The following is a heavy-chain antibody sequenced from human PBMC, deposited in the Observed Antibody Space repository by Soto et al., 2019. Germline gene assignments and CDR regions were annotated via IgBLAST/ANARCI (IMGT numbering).Heavy chain of an antibody. V-gene: IGHV1-69*13. D-gene: IGHD3-10*01. Sequence: ASVKVSCKVSGGTFSSYAISWVRQAPGQGLEWMGGIIPIFGTANYAQKFQGRVTITADESTSTAYMELSSLRSEDTAVYYCARVRVTMVRGDYYYGMDVWGQGTTVTVSS. CDR1: GGTFSSYA. CDR2: IIPIFGTA. CDR3: ARVRVTMVRGDYYYGMDV. J-gene: IGHJ6*02.